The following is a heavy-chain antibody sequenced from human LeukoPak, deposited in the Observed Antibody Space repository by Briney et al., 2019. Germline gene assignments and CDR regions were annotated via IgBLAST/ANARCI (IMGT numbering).Heavy chain of an antibody. CDR3: ARLGYCSGGSCSWFDP. Sequence: ASVKVSCKASGYTFTSYDINWVRQATGQGLEWMGWMNPNSGNTGYAQKFQGRVTMTRNTSIGTAYMELSSLRSEDTAVYYCARLGYCSGGSCSWFDPWGQGTLVTVSS. D-gene: IGHD2-15*01. CDR1: GYTFTSYD. J-gene: IGHJ5*02. CDR2: MNPNSGNT. V-gene: IGHV1-8*01.